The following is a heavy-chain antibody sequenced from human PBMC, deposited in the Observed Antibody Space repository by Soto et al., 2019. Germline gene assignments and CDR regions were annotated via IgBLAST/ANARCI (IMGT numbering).Heavy chain of an antibody. V-gene: IGHV4-34*01. CDR3: VRGNENPYYFDY. D-gene: IGHD1-1*01. J-gene: IGHJ4*02. Sequence: QVQLQQWGAGLLKPSETLSLTCAVYGGSFSGYYWSWIRQPPGKGLEWIGEINHSGSTNYNPSLKSRVTISVDTSKNQFSLKLSSVTAADTAVYYCVRGNENPYYFDYWGQGTLVTVSS. CDR2: INHSGST. CDR1: GGSFSGYY.